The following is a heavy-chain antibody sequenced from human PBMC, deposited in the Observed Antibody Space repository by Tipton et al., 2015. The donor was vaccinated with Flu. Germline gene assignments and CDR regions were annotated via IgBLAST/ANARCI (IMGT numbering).Heavy chain of an antibody. CDR2: IYHTGST. J-gene: IGHJ1*01. Sequence: TLSLTCAVSGGSISSGGYSWNWIRQPPGKGLEWIGYIYHTGSTYYTPSLKSRVTISVDTSKNQFSLKLISVTAADTAVYFCSRGTGTTRGYFHHWGQGTLVTVSS. CDR3: SRGTGTTRGYFHH. D-gene: IGHD1-7*01. CDR1: GGSISSGGYS. V-gene: IGHV4-30-2*01.